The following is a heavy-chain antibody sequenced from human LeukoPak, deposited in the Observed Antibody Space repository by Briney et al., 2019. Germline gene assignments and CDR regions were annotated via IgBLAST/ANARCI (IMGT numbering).Heavy chain of an antibody. V-gene: IGHV4-4*07. CDR3: ARQPITMVRGYYYDYMDV. J-gene: IGHJ6*03. Sequence: SQTLSLTCTVSGGSISSYYWSWIRQPAGKGLEWIGRIYTTGSTNYNPSLKSRVTMSVDTSKNQFSLKLSSVTAADTAVYYCARQPITMVRGYYYDYMDVWGKGTRSPSP. CDR1: GGSISSYY. CDR2: IYTTGST. D-gene: IGHD3-10*01.